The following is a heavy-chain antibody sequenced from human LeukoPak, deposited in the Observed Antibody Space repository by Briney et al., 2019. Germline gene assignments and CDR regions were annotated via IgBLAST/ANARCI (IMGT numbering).Heavy chain of an antibody. V-gene: IGHV3-7*01. CDR1: GFPFSSYW. CDR2: IKQDGSEK. D-gene: IGHD2-15*01. J-gene: IGHJ6*03. CDR3: ASRGGTRLYYYYMDV. Sequence: GGSLRLSCAASGFPFSSYWMSWVRQAPGKGLEWVANIKQDGSEKNYVDSVKGRFTISRDNAKNSLYLQMDSLRAEDTAVYYCASRGGTRLYYYYMDVWGKGTTVTVSS.